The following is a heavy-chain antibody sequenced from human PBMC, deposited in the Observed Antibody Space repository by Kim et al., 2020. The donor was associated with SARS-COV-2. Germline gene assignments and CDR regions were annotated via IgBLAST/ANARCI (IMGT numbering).Heavy chain of an antibody. CDR3: ARSRITIFGVVTYYFDY. CDR1: GGTFSSYA. Sequence: SVKVSCKASGGTFSSYAISWVRQAPGQGLEWMGGIIPIFGTANYAQKFQGRVTITADESTSTAYMELSSLRSEDTAGYYCARSRITIFGVVTYYFDYWGQGTLVTVSS. D-gene: IGHD3-3*01. V-gene: IGHV1-69*13. CDR2: IIPIFGTA. J-gene: IGHJ4*02.